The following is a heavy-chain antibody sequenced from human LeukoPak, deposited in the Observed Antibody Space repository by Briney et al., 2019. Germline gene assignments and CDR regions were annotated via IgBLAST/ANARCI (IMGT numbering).Heavy chain of an antibody. CDR2: MNPNSGNT. CDR3: ARVQSDSTHDYGDYAFSYYFDY. D-gene: IGHD4-17*01. CDR1: GYTFTSYD. Sequence: GASVKVSCKASGYTFTSYDINWVRQATGQGLEWMGWMNPNSGNTGYAQKFQGRVTMTRNTSISTAYMELSSLRSEDTAVYYCARVQSDSTHDYGDYAFSYYFDYWGRGTLVTVSS. V-gene: IGHV1-8*01. J-gene: IGHJ4*02.